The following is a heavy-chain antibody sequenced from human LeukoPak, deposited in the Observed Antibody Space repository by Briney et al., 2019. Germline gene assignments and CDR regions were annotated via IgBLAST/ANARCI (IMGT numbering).Heavy chain of an antibody. CDR2: FDPEDGET. D-gene: IGHD5-18*01. CDR1: GYTLTELS. CDR3: ARDPDSYGYLYYFDS. V-gene: IGHV1-24*01. Sequence: AASVKVSCKVSGYTLTELSMHWVRQAPGKGLEWMGGFDPEDGETIYAQKFQGRVTITRDTSASTAYMELSSLRSEDTAVYYCARDPDSYGYLYYFDSWGQGTLVTVSS. J-gene: IGHJ4*02.